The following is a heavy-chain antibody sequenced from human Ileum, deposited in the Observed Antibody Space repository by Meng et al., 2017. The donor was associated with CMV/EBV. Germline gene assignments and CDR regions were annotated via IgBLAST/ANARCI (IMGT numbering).Heavy chain of an antibody. D-gene: IGHD2-2*01. Sequence: VLLQESGPGLGKPSETLSLTCTVSDGSISSSYWSWIRQSAGKGLEWIGRIHTSGTTNYNPSLKSRVTLSLDTSKDQFSLKLTSVTAADTAVYYCAREKSSCTSSTCYGVDSWGQGTLVTVSS. CDR2: IHTSGTT. J-gene: IGHJ4*02. CDR1: DGSISSSY. V-gene: IGHV4-4*07. CDR3: AREKSSCTSSTCYGVDS.